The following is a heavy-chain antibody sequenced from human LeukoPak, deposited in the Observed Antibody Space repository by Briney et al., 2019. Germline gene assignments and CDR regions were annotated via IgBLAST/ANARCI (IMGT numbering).Heavy chain of an antibody. CDR3: AREVGYSSGLDY. J-gene: IGHJ4*02. D-gene: IGHD6-19*01. Sequence: ASVKVSCKASGYTFTGYYMHWVRQAPGQGLEWMGWINPNSGGTNYAQKFQGRVTMTRDTSISTAYMELSRLRSDETAVYYCAREVGYSSGLDYWDQGTLVTVSS. CDR2: INPNSGGT. V-gene: IGHV1-2*02. CDR1: GYTFTGYY.